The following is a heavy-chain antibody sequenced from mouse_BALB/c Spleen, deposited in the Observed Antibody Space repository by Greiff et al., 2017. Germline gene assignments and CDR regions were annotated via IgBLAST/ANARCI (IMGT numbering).Heavy chain of an antibody. CDR1: GYTFTDYA. CDR3: ARENYGNYVDY. CDR2: ISTYYGDA. Sequence: QVQLQQSGAELVRPGVSVKISCKGSGYTFTDYAMHWVKQSHAKSLEWIGVISTYYGDASYNQKFKGKATMTVDKSSSTAYMELARLTSEDSAIYYCARENYGNYVDYWGQGTTLTVSS. D-gene: IGHD2-1*01. J-gene: IGHJ2*01. V-gene: IGHV1S137*01.